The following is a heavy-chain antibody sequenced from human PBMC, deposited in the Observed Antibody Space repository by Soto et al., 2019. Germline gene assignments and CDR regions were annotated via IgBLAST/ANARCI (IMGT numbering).Heavy chain of an antibody. V-gene: IGHV4-39*07. CDR3: ARAIDDYNYCFDY. D-gene: IGHD4-4*01. J-gene: IGHJ4*01. CDR1: GGSISSSSYY. Sequence: SETLSLTCTVSGGSISSSSYYWGWIRQPPGKGLEWIGYIYYTGTTSYSPSLKSRVTISVDTSGNQFSLKMNSVSAADTAVYYCARAIDDYNYCFDYWGHGTLVTVSS. CDR2: IYYTGTT.